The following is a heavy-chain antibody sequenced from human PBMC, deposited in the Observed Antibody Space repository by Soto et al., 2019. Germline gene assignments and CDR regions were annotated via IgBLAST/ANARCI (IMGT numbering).Heavy chain of an antibody. J-gene: IGHJ4*02. Sequence: EVQLLESGGGLVQPGGSLRLSCAASGFTFSSYSMSWVRQAPGKGLEWVSGFRSGGDDETTYYADAVRGRFTISRDNSKNTLYLQMNSLRAEDTAVYYCARDGSDFWSGSPPVYWGQGTLVTVSS. CDR1: GFTFSSYS. V-gene: IGHV3-23*01. D-gene: IGHD3-3*01. CDR3: ARDGSDFWSGSPPVY. CDR2: FRSGGDDETT.